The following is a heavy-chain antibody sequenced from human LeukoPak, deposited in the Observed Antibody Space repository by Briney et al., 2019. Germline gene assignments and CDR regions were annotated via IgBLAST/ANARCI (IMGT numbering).Heavy chain of an antibody. D-gene: IGHD6-13*01. V-gene: IGHV3-23*01. Sequence: GGSLRLSCAASGFTFSSYGMSWVRQAPGKGLEWVSAISGSGGSTYYADSVKGRFTISRDNSKNTLYLQMNSLRAEDTAVYYXXXDRLYSSRQGGYFDYWGQGTLVTVSS. CDR2: ISGSGGST. J-gene: IGHJ4*02. CDR3: XXDRLYSSRQGGYFDY. CDR1: GFTFSSYG.